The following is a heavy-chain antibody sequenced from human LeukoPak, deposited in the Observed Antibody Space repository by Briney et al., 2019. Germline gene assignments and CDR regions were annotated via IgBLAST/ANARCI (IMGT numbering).Heavy chain of an antibody. J-gene: IGHJ5*02. V-gene: IGHV3-21*01. CDR2: ISSSSSYI. CDR1: GFTFSSYS. CDR3: ASTSARLLWFGELEYNWFDP. Sequence: GGSLRLSCAASGFTFSSYSMNWVRQAPGKGLEWVSSISSSSSYIYYADSVKGRFTICRDNAKNSLYLQMNSLRAEDTAVYYCASTSARLLWFGELEYNWFDPWGQGTLVTVSS. D-gene: IGHD3-10*01.